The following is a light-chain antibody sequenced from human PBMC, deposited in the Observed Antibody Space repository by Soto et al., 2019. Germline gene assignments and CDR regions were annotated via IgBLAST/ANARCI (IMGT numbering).Light chain of an antibody. CDR3: AAWDDSLNGVV. CDR1: NSNIGSNS. Sequence: QSVLTQSPSASGTPGQGVTISCSGSNSNIGSNSVNWYQQLPGTAPKLLIFGNNQRPSGVPDRFSGSKSGTSASLAISGLQSEDEADYYCAAWDDSLNGVVFGGGTQLTVL. V-gene: IGLV1-44*01. CDR2: GNN. J-gene: IGLJ3*02.